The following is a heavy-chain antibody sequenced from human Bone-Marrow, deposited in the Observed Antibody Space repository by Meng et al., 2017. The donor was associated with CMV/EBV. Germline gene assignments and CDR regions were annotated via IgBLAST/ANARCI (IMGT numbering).Heavy chain of an antibody. Sequence: GGSLRLSCAASGFTFSSYAMSWVRQAPGKGLEWVSVIYSGGSSTYYADSVKGRFTISRDNSKNTLYLQMNSLRAEDTAVYYCAKGRELRNVDLWGRGTLVTVSS. V-gene: IGHV3-23*03. CDR1: GFTFSSYA. D-gene: IGHD1-26*01. CDR3: AKGRELRNVDL. J-gene: IGHJ2*01. CDR2: IYSGGSST.